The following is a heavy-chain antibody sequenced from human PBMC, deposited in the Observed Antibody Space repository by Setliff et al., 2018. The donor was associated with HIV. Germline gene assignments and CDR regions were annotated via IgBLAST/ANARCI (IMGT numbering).Heavy chain of an antibody. CDR3: AKKGGDQWLFGGYAFDI. CDR1: GYSFTTYW. J-gene: IGHJ3*02. CDR2: IYPGDSDT. D-gene: IGHD3-22*01. V-gene: IGHV5-51*01. Sequence: GESLKISCKTSGYSFTTYWIGWVRQMPGKGLEWMGIIYPGDSDTRYSPSFQGQVTISADKSISTAYLQWTSLKTSDTAIYYCAKKGGDQWLFGGYAFDIWGQGTMVTVSS.